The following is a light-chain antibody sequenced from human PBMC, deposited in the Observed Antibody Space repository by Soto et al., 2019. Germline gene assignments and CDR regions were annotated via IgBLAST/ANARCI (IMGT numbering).Light chain of an antibody. V-gene: IGKV1-5*03. CDR2: KAS. J-gene: IGKJ1*01. Sequence: DIQMTQSPSTLSASVGDRVTITCRASQTITTSLAWYQQKPGKAPKHLIYKASSLESGVPSRFSGSGSGTEFTLTISSLQPYYFATYDCQQYDSYSLRTFGQRTRVEI. CDR3: QQYDSYSLRT. CDR1: QTITTS.